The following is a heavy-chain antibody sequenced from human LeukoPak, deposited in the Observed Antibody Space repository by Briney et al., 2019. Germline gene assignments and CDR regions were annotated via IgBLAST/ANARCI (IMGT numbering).Heavy chain of an antibody. J-gene: IGHJ4*02. V-gene: IGHV4-34*01. CDR1: GGSFSGYY. CDR2: INHSGST. D-gene: IGHD3-22*01. Sequence: SETLSLTCAVYGGSFSGYYWSWIRQPPGKGLEWIGEINHSGSTNYNPSLKSRVTISVDTSRNQFSLKLGSVTAADTAVYYCARGNATMIVVTTSPFDYWGQGTLVTVSS. CDR3: ARGNATMIVVTTSPFDY.